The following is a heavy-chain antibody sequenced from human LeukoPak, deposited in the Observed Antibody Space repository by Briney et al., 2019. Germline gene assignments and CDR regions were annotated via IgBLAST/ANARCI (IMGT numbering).Heavy chain of an antibody. CDR3: ARGSSWYLLYYYYGMDV. CDR2: MNPNSGNT. V-gene: IGHV1-8*01. D-gene: IGHD6-13*01. J-gene: IGHJ6*02. Sequence: ASVKVSCKASGYTFTSYDIHWVRQATGQGLEWTGWMNPNSGNTGYAQKFQGRVTMTRNTSISTAYMELSSLRSEDTAVYYCARGSSWYLLYYYYGMDVWGQGTTVAVSS. CDR1: GYTFTSYD.